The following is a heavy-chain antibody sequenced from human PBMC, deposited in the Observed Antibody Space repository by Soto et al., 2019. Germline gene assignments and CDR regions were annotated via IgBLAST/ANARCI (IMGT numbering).Heavy chain of an antibody. Sequence: QVQLLQSGAEVKKPGASVKVSCKASGYTFTNHGISWVRQAPGQGLEWMGWISAYNGNTKYAQNLQGRVTMTTDTSTSTAYMELRSLTSDDTAVYYCASNSSGRYNWFDPWGQGTLVTVSS. CDR3: ASNSSGRYNWFDP. D-gene: IGHD6-19*01. CDR2: ISAYNGNT. CDR1: GYTFTNHG. J-gene: IGHJ5*02. V-gene: IGHV1-18*01.